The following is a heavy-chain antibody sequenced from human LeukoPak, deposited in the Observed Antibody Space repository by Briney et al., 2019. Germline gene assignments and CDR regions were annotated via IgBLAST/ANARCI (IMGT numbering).Heavy chain of an antibody. J-gene: IGHJ4*02. CDR2: IYHSGST. D-gene: IGHD5-12*01. Sequence: PSETLSLTCTVSGGSISSSSYYWGWIRQPPGKGLEWIGSIYHSGSTYYNPSLKSRVTIAVETAKNQFSLKLSSVTAADKAVYYCAKVYLAERGYSGYDEPRRWTLDYWGQGTLVTVSS. CDR3: AKVYLAERGYSGYDEPRRWTLDY. CDR1: GGSISSSSYY. V-gene: IGHV4-39*07.